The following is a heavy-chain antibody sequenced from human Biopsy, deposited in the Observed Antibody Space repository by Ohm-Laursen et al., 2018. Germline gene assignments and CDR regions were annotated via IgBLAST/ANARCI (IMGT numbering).Heavy chain of an antibody. CDR1: GFTFTSYA. D-gene: IGHD4-11*01. Sequence: SLRLSCAASGFTFTSYAMHWVRQAPGKGLEWVAVISYDGSGEYYADSLQGRFIISRDNPKNTVDLQMNSQRAEDTAVYFCARDGKRWDYSTYFSWHFDLWGRGTLVTVSS. CDR3: ARDGKRWDYSTYFSWHFDL. J-gene: IGHJ2*01. CDR2: ISYDGSGE. V-gene: IGHV3-30*03.